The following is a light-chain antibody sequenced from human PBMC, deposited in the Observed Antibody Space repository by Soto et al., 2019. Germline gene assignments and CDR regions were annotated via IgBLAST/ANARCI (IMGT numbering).Light chain of an antibody. Sequence: IQMTESPCTLSASVGDRVTITCLSYQSITRWLAWFQQKPGKAPSLLIYGATNLQPGVPSRFSGSGSGIEFTLTISSLQSEDSAFYYCQQYFNWPLTWTFGPGTKVDN. V-gene: IGKV1-5*01. J-gene: IGKJ3*01. CDR2: GAT. CDR1: QSITRW. CDR3: QQYFNWPLTWT.